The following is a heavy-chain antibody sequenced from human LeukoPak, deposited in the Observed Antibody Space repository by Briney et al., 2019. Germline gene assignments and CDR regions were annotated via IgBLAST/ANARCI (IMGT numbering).Heavy chain of an antibody. J-gene: IGHJ4*02. CDR2: TYYRSKWYN. D-gene: IGHD6-19*01. V-gene: IGHV6-1*01. Sequence: SQTLSLTCAISGDSVSSKNGAWNWIRQSPSRGLEWLGRTYYRSKWYNDYAVSVQGRITINPDTSKSQFSLQLNSVAPEDTAVYYCARDLGTSGWYTFDYWGQGTLVTVSS. CDR1: GDSVSSKNGA. CDR3: ARDLGTSGWYTFDY.